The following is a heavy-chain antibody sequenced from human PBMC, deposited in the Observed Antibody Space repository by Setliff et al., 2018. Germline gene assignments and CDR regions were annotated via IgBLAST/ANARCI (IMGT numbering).Heavy chain of an antibody. Sequence: ASVKVSCKASGYTFTGYYMYWVRQTPGQGLEWMGRINPSSGGTDDAQNFLGRVTMTRDTSISTAYMELSRLRSDDTAVYYCARSNYDILTRNWFDPWGQGTLVTVS. CDR2: INPSSGGT. CDR3: ARSNYDILTRNWFDP. CDR1: GYTFTGYY. V-gene: IGHV1-2*06. D-gene: IGHD3-9*01. J-gene: IGHJ5*02.